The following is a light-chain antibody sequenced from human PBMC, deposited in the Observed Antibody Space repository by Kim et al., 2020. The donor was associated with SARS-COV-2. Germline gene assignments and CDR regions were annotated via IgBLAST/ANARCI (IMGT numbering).Light chain of an antibody. CDR2: AAS. CDR3: QKYNSAHRP. V-gene: IGKV1-27*01. Sequence: ASVGDRVTTTGRDSQGINNYFSWHPQTPETVPKLLIYAASPLQSGVPSRFSGSGSEKAFPLTISILQPEDVASYYCQKYNSAHRPFGQGTQVDI. CDR1: QGINNY. J-gene: IGKJ1*01.